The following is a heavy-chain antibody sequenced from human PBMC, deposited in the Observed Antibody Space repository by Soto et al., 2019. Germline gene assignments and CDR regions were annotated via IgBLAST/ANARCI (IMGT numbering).Heavy chain of an antibody. D-gene: IGHD6-19*01. V-gene: IGHV3-23*01. CDR2: ITGSGDST. J-gene: IGHJ4*02. Sequence: GGSLRLSCAVSGFTFSSHAMSWVRQAPGKGLECVSSITGSGDSTYYADSVKGRFTISRDKSKSTLYLQMNSLRAEDTAVYYYAKDLQFSGWLSAQTFEYWGQGTQVTVSS. CDR1: GFTFSSHA. CDR3: AKDLQFSGWLSAQTFEY.